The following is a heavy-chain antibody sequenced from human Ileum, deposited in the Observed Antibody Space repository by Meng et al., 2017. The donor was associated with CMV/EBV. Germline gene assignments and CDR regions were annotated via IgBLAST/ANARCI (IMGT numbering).Heavy chain of an antibody. D-gene: IGHD2/OR15-2a*01. CDR2: IGQSDSTT. J-gene: IGHJ4*02. Sequence: GGSLSLSCEVSGFTFSSYEMSWVRQTPGNGLVWISYIGQSDSTTYYADSVTGRFTISRDNVKNALYLLMESLRPEDTAVYYCARGGSGSYFLRYFDYFGQGALVTFSS. V-gene: IGHV3-48*03. CDR3: ARGGSGSYFLRYFDY. CDR1: GFTFSSYE.